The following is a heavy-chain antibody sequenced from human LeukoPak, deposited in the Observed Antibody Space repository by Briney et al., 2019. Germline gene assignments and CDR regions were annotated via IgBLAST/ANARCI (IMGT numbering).Heavy chain of an antibody. V-gene: IGHV3-30-3*01. CDR3: ARDVWYGSYYSDAFDI. CDR1: GFTFSSYA. D-gene: IGHD1-26*01. Sequence: PGGSLRLSCAASGFTFSSYAMHWVRQAPGKGLEWVAVISYDGSNKYYADSVKGRFTISRDNSKNTLYLQMNSLRAEDTAVYYCARDVWYGSYYSDAFDIWGQGTMVTVSS. CDR2: ISYDGSNK. J-gene: IGHJ3*02.